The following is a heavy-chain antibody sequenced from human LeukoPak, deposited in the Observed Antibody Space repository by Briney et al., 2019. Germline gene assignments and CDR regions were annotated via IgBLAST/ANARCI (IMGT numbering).Heavy chain of an antibody. V-gene: IGHV1-69*01. Sequence: ASVKVSCKASGGTFSSYAISWVRQAPGQGLEWMGGIIPIFGTANYAQKFQGRVTITADESTSTAYMELSSLRSEDTAVYYCARDPSYYYGSWSYVYWGQGTLVTVSS. CDR3: ARDPSYYYGSWSYVY. J-gene: IGHJ4*02. D-gene: IGHD3-10*01. CDR2: IIPIFGTA. CDR1: GGTFSSYA.